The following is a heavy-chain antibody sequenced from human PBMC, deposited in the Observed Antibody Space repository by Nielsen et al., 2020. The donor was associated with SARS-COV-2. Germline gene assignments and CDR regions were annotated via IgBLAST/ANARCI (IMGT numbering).Heavy chain of an antibody. CDR2: IKSKTDGGTT. Sequence: VRQAPGKGLEWVGRIKSKTDGGTTVYAAPVKGRFTISRDDSKNTLYLQMNSLKTEDTAVYYCTTDNCSGGSCYTIPVTLSWGQGTLVTSPQ. D-gene: IGHD2-15*01. V-gene: IGHV3-15*01. J-gene: IGHJ5*02. CDR3: TTDNCSGGSCYTIPVTLS.